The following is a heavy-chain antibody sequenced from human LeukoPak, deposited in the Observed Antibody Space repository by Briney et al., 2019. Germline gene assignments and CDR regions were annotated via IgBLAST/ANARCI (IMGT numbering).Heavy chain of an antibody. V-gene: IGHV3-48*01. CDR1: GFTFRDYS. J-gene: IGHJ4*02. CDR3: ARRVGGTPDY. Sequence: GGSLRLSCAASGFTFRDYSMNWVRQAPGQGPEWIAYISGSSFTIYYADSVKGRFTVSRDDAKNSLFLQMNSLRAEDTALYYCARRVGGTPDYWGRGTLVTVSS. D-gene: IGHD6-19*01. CDR2: ISGSSFTI.